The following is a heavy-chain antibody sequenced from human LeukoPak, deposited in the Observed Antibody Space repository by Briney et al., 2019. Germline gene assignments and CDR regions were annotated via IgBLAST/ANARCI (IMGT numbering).Heavy chain of an antibody. Sequence: ASVKVSCKASGYTFTSYDINWVRQATGQGLEWMGWMNPNSGNTGYAQKFQGRVTMTRNTSISTAYMELSSLRSEDTAVYYCAGGTRYCSSTSCYRGENWFDPWGQGTLVTVSS. D-gene: IGHD2-2*02. V-gene: IGHV1-8*01. CDR3: AGGTRYCSSTSCYRGENWFDP. CDR2: MNPNSGNT. CDR1: GYTFTSYD. J-gene: IGHJ5*02.